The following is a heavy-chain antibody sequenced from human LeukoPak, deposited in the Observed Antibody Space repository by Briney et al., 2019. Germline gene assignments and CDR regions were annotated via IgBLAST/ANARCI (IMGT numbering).Heavy chain of an antibody. Sequence: PGGSLRLPCAASGFTFSSCGMHWVRQAPGKGLEWVAVIWYDGSNKYYADSVKGRFTISRDNSKNTLYLQMNSLRAEDTAVYYCATDGHLWTGIFVYWGQGTLVTVSS. CDR3: ATDGHLWTGIFVY. V-gene: IGHV3-33*01. CDR2: IWYDGSNK. D-gene: IGHD3-10*02. CDR1: GFTFSSCG. J-gene: IGHJ4*02.